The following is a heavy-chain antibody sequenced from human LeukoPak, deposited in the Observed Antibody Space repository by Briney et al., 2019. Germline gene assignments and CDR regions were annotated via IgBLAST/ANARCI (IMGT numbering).Heavy chain of an antibody. J-gene: IGHJ6*03. CDR2: IYHSGST. Sequence: TSETLSLTCAVSGGSISSSNWWSWVRQPPGKGLEWIGEIYHSGSTNYNPSLKSRVTISVDKSKNQFSLKLSSVTAADTAVYYCATIGPWYRYYYTDVWGKGTTVTVSS. CDR1: GGSISSSNW. D-gene: IGHD6-13*01. V-gene: IGHV4-4*02. CDR3: ATIGPWYRYYYTDV.